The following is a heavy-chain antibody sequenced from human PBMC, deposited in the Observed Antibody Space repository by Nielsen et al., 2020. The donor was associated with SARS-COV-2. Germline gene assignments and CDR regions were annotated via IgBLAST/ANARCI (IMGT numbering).Heavy chain of an antibody. V-gene: IGHV1-3*01. CDR3: ARLLDSRIYPMFDS. D-gene: IGHD3-3*01. CDR2: INVGNGNT. J-gene: IGHJ4*02. Sequence: ASVKVSCKASGFRFINYPMHWVRQAPGQRLEWMGWINVGNGNTQYSQKFQGRVTITRDTPASTVYMELSSLRSEDSAVYYCARLLDSRIYPMFDSWGQGTLVTVSS. CDR1: GFRFINYP.